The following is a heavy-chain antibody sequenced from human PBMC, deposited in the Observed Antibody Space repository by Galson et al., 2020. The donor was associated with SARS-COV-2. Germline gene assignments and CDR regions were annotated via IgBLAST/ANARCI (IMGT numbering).Heavy chain of an antibody. Sequence: SETLSLTCTVSGGSISSGGYYWSWIRQHPGKGLEWIGYIYYSGSTYYNPSLKSRVTISVDTSKNQFSLKLSSVTAADTAVYYCARGFGLDTAMAFDYWGQGTLVTVSS. CDR2: IYYSGST. J-gene: IGHJ4*02. V-gene: IGHV4-31*03. D-gene: IGHD5-18*01. CDR1: GGSISSGGYY. CDR3: ARGFGLDTAMAFDY.